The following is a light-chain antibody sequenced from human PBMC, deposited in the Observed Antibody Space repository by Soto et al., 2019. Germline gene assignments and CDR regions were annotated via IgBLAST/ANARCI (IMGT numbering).Light chain of an antibody. Sequence: IVMTQSPATLSVSPGERATISCRASQSVSSNLAWYQQKPGQAPRILIYAASTRATGIPARFSGSGSGTEFTLTISSLQSEDFVIYYCQQYTQWPRTFGQGTKLDIK. V-gene: IGKV3-15*01. CDR2: AAS. CDR1: QSVSSN. J-gene: IGKJ2*01. CDR3: QQYTQWPRT.